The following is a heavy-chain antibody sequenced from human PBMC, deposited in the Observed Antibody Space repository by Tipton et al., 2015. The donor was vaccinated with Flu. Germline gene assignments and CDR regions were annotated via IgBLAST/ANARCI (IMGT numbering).Heavy chain of an antibody. Sequence: QLVQSGGGLVQPGGSLRLSCTASGITFSSYAMSWVRQAPGKGLEWVAFTSSDGGNKYNPDSVKGRFTISRDDSQNTVYLQMNNLNTDDTAVYYCATSPVLRIMEWLPMPDARHLGGMDVWGQGTMVIVSS. CDR2: TSSDGGNK. CDR3: ATSPVLRIMEWLPMPDARHLGGMDV. CDR1: GITFSSYA. J-gene: IGHJ6*02. V-gene: IGHV3-30-3*01. D-gene: IGHD3-3*01.